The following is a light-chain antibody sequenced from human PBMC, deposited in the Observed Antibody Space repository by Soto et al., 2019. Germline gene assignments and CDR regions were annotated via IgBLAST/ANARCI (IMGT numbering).Light chain of an antibody. J-gene: IGKJ4*01. CDR3: QQYGSSLT. Sequence: DIQMTQPPSSLSASVGDRVTITCRTSQSVSNYLNWYQQKSGEAPKLLIYAASTLQTGVPSRFSGSGSGTDFTLTISRLEPEDFAVYYCQQYGSSLTFGGGTKVDIK. CDR1: QSVSNY. CDR2: AAS. V-gene: IGKV1-39*01.